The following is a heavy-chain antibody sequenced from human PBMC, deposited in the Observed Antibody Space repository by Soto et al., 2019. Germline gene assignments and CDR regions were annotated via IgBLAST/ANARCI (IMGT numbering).Heavy chain of an antibody. CDR2: IIPILGIA. CDR1: GGTFSSYT. CDR3: GRVALFVSSGPQCAFVS. D-gene: IGHD6-19*01. J-gene: IGHJ3*02. Sequence: ASVKVSCKASGGTFSSYTISWVRQAPGQGLEWMGRIIPILGIANYAQKFQGRVTITADKSTSTAYMELSSLRSEDTAVYFFGRVALFVSSGPQCAFVSWGKGTM. V-gene: IGHV1-69*02.